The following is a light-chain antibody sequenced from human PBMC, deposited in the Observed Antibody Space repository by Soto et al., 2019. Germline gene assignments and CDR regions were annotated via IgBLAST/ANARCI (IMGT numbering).Light chain of an antibody. CDR1: SSDVGGYNY. Sequence: ALTQPASVSGSPGQSITISCTGTSSDVGGYNYVSWYQQHPGKAPKLIIYEVSNRPSGVSNRFSGSKSGNTASPTISGLQAEDEADYYCNSYTSKSTGVFGTGTKLTVL. CDR3: NSYTSKSTGV. V-gene: IGLV2-14*01. CDR2: EVS. J-gene: IGLJ1*01.